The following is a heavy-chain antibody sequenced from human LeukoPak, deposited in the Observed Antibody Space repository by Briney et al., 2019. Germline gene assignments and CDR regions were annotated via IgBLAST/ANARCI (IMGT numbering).Heavy chain of an antibody. CDR3: ARSPATGTTDF. D-gene: IGHD1-7*01. V-gene: IGHV3-7*01. CDR2: INHDGNEK. Sequence: GGALRLSCAVSGFTFSDYWMSWVRQPPGKELEGVANINHDGNEKYYVDSVMGRLTISRDNAKNSLYLQMNSLSVEDTAVYFCARSPATGTTDFWGQGTLVTVSS. CDR1: GFTFSDYW. J-gene: IGHJ4*02.